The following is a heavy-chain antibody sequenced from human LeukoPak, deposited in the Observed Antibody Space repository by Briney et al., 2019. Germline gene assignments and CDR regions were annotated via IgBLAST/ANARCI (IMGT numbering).Heavy chain of an antibody. J-gene: IGHJ3*02. Sequence: SQTLSLTCTVSGGSISSGSYYWSWIRQPAGKGLEWIGRIYTSGSTNYNPSLKSRVTISVDTSKNQFSLKLSSVTAADTAVYYCASASAGGGAFDIWGQGTMVTVSS. D-gene: IGHD3-16*01. V-gene: IGHV4-61*02. CDR1: GGSISSGSYY. CDR3: ASASAGGGAFDI. CDR2: IYTSGST.